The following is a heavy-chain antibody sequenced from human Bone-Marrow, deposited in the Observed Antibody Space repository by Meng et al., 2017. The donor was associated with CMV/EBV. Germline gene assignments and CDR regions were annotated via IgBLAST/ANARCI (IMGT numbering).Heavy chain of an antibody. V-gene: IGHV1-8*03. CDR1: GYTFTSYD. J-gene: IGHJ5*02. Sequence: ASVKVSCKASGYTFTSYDINWVRQATGQGLEWMGWMNPNSGNTGYAQKFQGRVTITRNTSISTAYMELSSLRSEDTAVYYCARESSGYVGDGWFDPWGQGTLVTVSS. CDR3: ARESSGYVGDGWFDP. CDR2: MNPNSGNT. D-gene: IGHD5-12*01.